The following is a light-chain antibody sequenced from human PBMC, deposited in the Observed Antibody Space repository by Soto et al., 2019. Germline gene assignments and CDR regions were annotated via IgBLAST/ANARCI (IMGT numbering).Light chain of an antibody. V-gene: IGLV2-14*01. Sequence: QSALTQPTSVSGSPGQSIAIPCTGNGNDIGAYDYVSWYQQHPGKAPRLLIHGVRNRPPGISSRFSGFKSGLTASLTTSGLQAEDEADYYCSSFTTSRLYVFGPGTKVTVL. J-gene: IGLJ1*01. CDR1: GNDIGAYDY. CDR3: SSFTTSRLYV. CDR2: GVR.